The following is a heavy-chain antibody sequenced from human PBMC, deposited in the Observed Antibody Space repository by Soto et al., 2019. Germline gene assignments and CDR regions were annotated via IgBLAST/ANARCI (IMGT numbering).Heavy chain of an antibody. D-gene: IGHD6-13*01. J-gene: IGHJ4*02. CDR1: GGSISSSNW. Sequence: QVQLQESGPGLVKPSGTLSLTCAVSGGSISSSNWWSWVLQPPGKRLQWIVEIYHSGRTNYNPSLKSRVTISVDKSKNQFSLKLSCVTAADTAVYYCARETLGSWKVSYFDYWGQGTLVTVSS. CDR2: IYHSGRT. V-gene: IGHV4-4*02. CDR3: ARETLGSWKVSYFDY.